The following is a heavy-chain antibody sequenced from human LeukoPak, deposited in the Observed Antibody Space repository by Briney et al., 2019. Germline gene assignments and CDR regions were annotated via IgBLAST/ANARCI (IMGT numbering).Heavy chain of an antibody. CDR3: AKESYISFYLFDF. V-gene: IGHV4-4*07. J-gene: IGHJ4*02. Sequence: PSETLSLTCTVSGGSISSYFWSWIRQPAGKGLEWIGRIYSSGSTNYNPSLTSRVTISVDTSKNQISLKVNPVTAADTAVYYCAKESYISFYLFDFWGQGTLVTVSS. CDR2: IYSSGST. D-gene: IGHD3-3*02. CDR1: GGSISSYF.